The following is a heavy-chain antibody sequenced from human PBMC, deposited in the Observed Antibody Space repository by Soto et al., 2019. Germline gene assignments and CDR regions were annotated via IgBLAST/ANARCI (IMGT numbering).Heavy chain of an antibody. J-gene: IGHJ3*02. CDR3: AGVHRVGSYARDAFDI. CDR1: AGTFSSYA. D-gene: IGHD1-26*01. Sequence: QVQLVQSGAEVKKPGSSVKVSCKASAGTFSSYAISWVRQAPGQGLEWMGGIIPIFGTANYAQKFQGRVTITADESTSSAYMELSSLRSEDTAVYYCAGVHRVGSYARDAFDIWGQGTMVTVSS. V-gene: IGHV1-69*01. CDR2: IIPIFGTA.